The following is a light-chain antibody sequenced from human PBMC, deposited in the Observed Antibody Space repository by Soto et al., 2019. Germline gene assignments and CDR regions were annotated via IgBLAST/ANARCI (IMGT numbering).Light chain of an antibody. CDR3: QQSFTTPRS. CDR1: QSISNF. V-gene: IGKV1-39*01. Sequence: DIQMTQSPSSLSASVGDRVTITCRASQSISNFLNWYQQQPGKAPNLLIYAASSLQSGVPSRFSGSGSGTDFTLTISSLQPEYFANYYCQQSFTTPRSFGQGTKVEIK. CDR2: AAS. J-gene: IGKJ1*01.